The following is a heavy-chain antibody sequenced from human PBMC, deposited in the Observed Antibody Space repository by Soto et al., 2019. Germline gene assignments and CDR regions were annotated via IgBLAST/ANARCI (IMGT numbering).Heavy chain of an antibody. CDR2: ISAYNGNT. V-gene: IGHV1-18*04. CDR1: GYTFTSYG. D-gene: IGHD1-26*01. J-gene: IGHJ6*02. CDR3: ARYGSATRVYGMDV. Sequence: PGASVKVYGKDSGYTFTSYGISWVRKAPGQGLEWMGWISAYNGNTNYAQKLQGRVTMTTDTSTSTAYMELRSLRSDDTAVYYCARYGSATRVYGMDVWGQGTTVTVSS.